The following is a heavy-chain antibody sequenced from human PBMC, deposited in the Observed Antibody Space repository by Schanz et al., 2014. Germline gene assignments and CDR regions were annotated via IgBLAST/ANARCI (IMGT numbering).Heavy chain of an antibody. CDR2: LLSSERA. D-gene: IGHD5-18*01. J-gene: IGHJ4*02. Sequence: QVQLQESGPGLVKPSETLSLTCTVSGGSISSHYWSWVRQAPGEGLEWIAYLLSSERAKYNPSLDSRSTLSLDTSKSQFPLHLRYVTAADTAVYYCATIPRGNIYGYFDYWGQGSLVTVSS. CDR3: ATIPRGNIYGYFDY. V-gene: IGHV4-59*11. CDR1: GGSISSHY.